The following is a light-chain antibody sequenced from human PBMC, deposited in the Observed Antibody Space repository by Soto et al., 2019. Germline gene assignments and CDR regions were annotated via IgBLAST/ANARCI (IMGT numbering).Light chain of an antibody. V-gene: IGKV3-20*01. CDR1: QSVSSSY. Sequence: ALTQSPGTVSLSPGERATLSCRASQSVSSSYLAWYRQKPGQAPRLXIYGASSRATGIPDRFSGTGSGTDFTLTISSLQPEDFATYFCQQAFSAEWTFGQGTKVDIK. J-gene: IGKJ1*01. CDR2: GAS. CDR3: QQAFSAEWT.